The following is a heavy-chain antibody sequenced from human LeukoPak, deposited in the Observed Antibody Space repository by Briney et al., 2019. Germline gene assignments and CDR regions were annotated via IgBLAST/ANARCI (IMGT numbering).Heavy chain of an antibody. D-gene: IGHD3-10*01. CDR3: ARLTYYYGSGSYFYFDY. V-gene: IGHV1-69*06. CDR1: GGTFSSYA. CDR2: IIPIFGTA. Sequence: ASVKVSCKASGGTFSSYAISWVGQAPGQEVEWMGGIIPIFGTANYAQKFQGRVTITADKSTSTAYMELSSLRAEDTAVYYCARLTYYYGSGSYFYFDYWGQGALVTVSS. J-gene: IGHJ4*02.